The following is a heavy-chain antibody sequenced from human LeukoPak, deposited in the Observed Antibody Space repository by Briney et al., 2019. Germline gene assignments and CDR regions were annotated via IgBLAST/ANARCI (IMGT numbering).Heavy chain of an antibody. Sequence: SETLSLTCTVSGGSISSYYWSWIRQPPGKGLEWIGYIYYSGSTNYNPSLKSRVTISVDTSKNQFFLKLSSVTAADTAVYYCARLLVPEYYDIHTYYYGMDVWGQGTTVTVSS. D-gene: IGHD3-9*01. CDR1: GGSISSYY. CDR2: IYYSGST. CDR3: ARLLVPEYYDIHTYYYGMDV. J-gene: IGHJ6*02. V-gene: IGHV4-59*08.